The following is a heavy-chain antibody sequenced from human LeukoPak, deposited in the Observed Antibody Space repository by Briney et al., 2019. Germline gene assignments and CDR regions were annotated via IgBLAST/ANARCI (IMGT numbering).Heavy chain of an antibody. Sequence: GGSLRLSCAASGFTFSSYAMSWVRQAPGKGLEWVSAISGSGGSPYSADSVKGRFTISRDNSKNTLYLQMNSLRAEDTAVYYCAKDLSYYDILTGWIHGDLIDYWGQGTLLTVSS. D-gene: IGHD3-9*01. V-gene: IGHV3-23*01. CDR3: AKDLSYYDILTGWIHGDLIDY. J-gene: IGHJ4*02. CDR2: ISGSGGSP. CDR1: GFTFSSYA.